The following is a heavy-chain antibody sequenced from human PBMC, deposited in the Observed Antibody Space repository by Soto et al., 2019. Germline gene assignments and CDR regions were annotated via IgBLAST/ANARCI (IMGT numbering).Heavy chain of an antibody. CDR1: GFTFSDYY. CDR2: ISNRGRTL. Sequence: QVQLVESGGGLVKPGGSLRLSCAASGFTFSDYYMSWIRQAPGKGLEWVSYISNRGRTLYYADSMKGRFTISRDNAKNSLYLQINSLRSEGTAVYYCARDLVAVSGGVYSSSSGGYFFDFWGQGTLVTVSS. CDR3: ARDLVAVSGGVYSSSSGGYFFDF. J-gene: IGHJ4*02. D-gene: IGHD6-6*01. V-gene: IGHV3-11*01.